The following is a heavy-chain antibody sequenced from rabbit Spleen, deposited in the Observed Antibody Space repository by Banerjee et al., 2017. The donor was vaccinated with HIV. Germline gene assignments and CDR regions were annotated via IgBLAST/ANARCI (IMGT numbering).Heavy chain of an antibody. V-gene: IGHV1S40*01. CDR1: GFSFSSSDY. Sequence: QSLEESGGDLVKPGASLTLTCTASGFSFSSSDYMCWVRQAPGKGLEWIACIYTGSSGTPVFASWAKGRFSISKISATTVTLQMTRLTAADPATYFCAREDYGGDGYGEYDLWGPGPLVTVS. CDR3: AREDYGGDGYGEYDL. CDR2: IYTGSSGTP. J-gene: IGHJ6*01. D-gene: IGHD2-1*01.